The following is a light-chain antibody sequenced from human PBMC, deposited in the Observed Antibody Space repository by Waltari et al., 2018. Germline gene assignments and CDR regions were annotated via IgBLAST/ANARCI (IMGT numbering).Light chain of an antibody. Sequence: SSELTQDPTVSVAFGQTVRITCQGDSLRRSSASWYQQRPGQAPVLVFYGQDNRPSGIPDRFSGSTSGDTATLTITGTQAEDEADYYCLSRDISSTRFFGGGTRLTV. V-gene: IGLV3-19*01. CDR2: GQD. J-gene: IGLJ2*01. CDR3: LSRDISSTRF. CDR1: SLRRSS.